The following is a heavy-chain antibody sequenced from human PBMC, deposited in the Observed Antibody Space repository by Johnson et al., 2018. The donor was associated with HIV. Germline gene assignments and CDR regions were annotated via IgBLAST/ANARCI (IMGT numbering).Heavy chain of an antibody. CDR2: TSYDGSNK. Sequence: QVQLVETGGGVVQPGRSLRLSCAASEFTFSSYGMHWVRQAPGKGLEWVAVTSYDGSNKNYTESVKGRFSISRDNSKNTLYLQMGSLRAEDTALYYCAKDLRSYGNDAFDIWGQGTMVTVSS. V-gene: IGHV3-30*18. J-gene: IGHJ3*02. D-gene: IGHD5-18*01. CDR1: EFTFSSYG. CDR3: AKDLRSYGNDAFDI.